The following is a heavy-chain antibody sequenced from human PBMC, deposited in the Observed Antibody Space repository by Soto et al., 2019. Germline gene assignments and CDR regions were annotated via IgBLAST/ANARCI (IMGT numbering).Heavy chain of an antibody. V-gene: IGHV4-34*01. CDR3: ARGSQWLDY. Sequence: SETLSLTCAVYSGSFSGYYWSWIRQPPGEGXXWXXGIXXXXSXXXNPSLKSRVTISADTSKNQFSLNLRSLTAADTAVYYCARGSQWLDYWGQGALVTVSS. CDR1: SGSFSGYY. J-gene: IGHJ4*02. D-gene: IGHD6-19*01. CDR2: IXXXXSX.